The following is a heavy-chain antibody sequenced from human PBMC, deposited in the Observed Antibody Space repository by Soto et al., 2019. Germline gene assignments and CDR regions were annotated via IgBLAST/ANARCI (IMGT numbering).Heavy chain of an antibody. J-gene: IGHJ6*02. V-gene: IGHV3-33*01. Sequence: QVQLVESGGGVVQPGRSLRLSCAASGFTFSSYGMHWVRQAPGKGLEWVAVIWYDGSNKYYADSVKGRFTISRDNSKNKLYLQMHSLRAEDTAVYYCARDLVLVTYGSSITDYYYYGMDVWGQGTTVTVSS. CDR3: ARDLVLVTYGSSITDYYYYGMDV. CDR2: IWYDGSNK. CDR1: GFTFSSYG. D-gene: IGHD3-10*01.